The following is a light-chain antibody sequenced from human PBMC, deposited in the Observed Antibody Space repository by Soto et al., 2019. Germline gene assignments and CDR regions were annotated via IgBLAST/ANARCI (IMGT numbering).Light chain of an antibody. Sequence: EIVLTQSPGTLSLSPGERATLSCRASQSVSNSYLAWYQQKPGQAPRLLIYGASSRATGIPDRFSGSGSGTDFTLTISRLEPEDFAVYYCQQYWTFGPGTKVDIK. CDR2: GAS. J-gene: IGKJ3*01. V-gene: IGKV3-20*01. CDR3: QQYWT. CDR1: QSVSNSY.